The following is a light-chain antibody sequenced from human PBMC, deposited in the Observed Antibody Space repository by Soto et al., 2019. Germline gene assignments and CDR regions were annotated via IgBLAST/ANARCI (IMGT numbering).Light chain of an antibody. J-gene: IGKJ1*01. CDR3: QQYGSSPRT. V-gene: IGKV3-20*01. CDR1: QSVSSSY. CDR2: DAS. Sequence: EIVWTQSPGTLSLSPGERATLSCRASQSVSSSYLAWYQQKPGQAPRLLIYDASSRATGIPDRFSGSGSGTDCALTISRLEPEDFAVYYCQQYGSSPRTFGQGTNVEIK.